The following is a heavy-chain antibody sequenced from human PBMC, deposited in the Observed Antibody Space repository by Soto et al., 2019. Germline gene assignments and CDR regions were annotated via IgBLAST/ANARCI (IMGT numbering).Heavy chain of an antibody. V-gene: IGHV3-30-3*01. CDR3: ARVPYDSSGLFDY. CDR2: ISYDGSNK. D-gene: IGHD3-22*01. Sequence: QVQLVESGGGVVQPGRSLRLSCAASGFTFSSYAMHWVRQAPGKGLEWVAVISYDGSNKYYVDSVKGRFTISRDNSKNTLYLQMNSLRAEYTAVYYCARVPYDSSGLFDYWGQGTLVTVSS. CDR1: GFTFSSYA. J-gene: IGHJ4*02.